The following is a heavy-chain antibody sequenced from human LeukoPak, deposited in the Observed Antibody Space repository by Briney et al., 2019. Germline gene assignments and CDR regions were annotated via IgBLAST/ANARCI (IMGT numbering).Heavy chain of an antibody. Sequence: ASVNVSCKASGYTFTSYGISWVRQAPGQGREWMGWISAYNGNTNYAQKLQGRVTMTTDTSTSTACMELRSLRSDDTAVYYCARVFIAVAGSNWFDPWGQGTLVTVSS. D-gene: IGHD6-19*01. J-gene: IGHJ5*02. V-gene: IGHV1-18*01. CDR3: ARVFIAVAGSNWFDP. CDR2: ISAYNGNT. CDR1: GYTFTSYG.